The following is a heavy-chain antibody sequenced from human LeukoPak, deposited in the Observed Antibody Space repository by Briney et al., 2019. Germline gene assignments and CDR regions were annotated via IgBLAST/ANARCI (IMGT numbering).Heavy chain of an antibody. Sequence: ASVKVSCKVSGYTLTELSMHWVRQAPGKGLEWMGGFGPEDGETIYAQKFQGRVTMTEDTSTDTAYMELSSLRSEDTAVYYCATGTSIAVAGPFDYWGQGTLVTVSS. CDR1: GYTLTELS. CDR2: FGPEDGET. V-gene: IGHV1-24*01. CDR3: ATGTSIAVAGPFDY. J-gene: IGHJ4*02. D-gene: IGHD6-19*01.